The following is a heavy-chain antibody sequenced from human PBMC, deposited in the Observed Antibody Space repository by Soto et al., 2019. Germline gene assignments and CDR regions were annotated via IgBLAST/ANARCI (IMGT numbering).Heavy chain of an antibody. V-gene: IGHV4-61*05. J-gene: IGHJ4*02. CDR1: GGSISSSSYY. CDR2: MHYTGCT. Sequence: SETLSLTCTVSGGSISSSSYYWGWIRQSPGMGLEWIGYMHYTGCTHYNPSLESRLTISVDRSKNQFTLQLASVTVADTAIYYCATSFGNAWYTYWGQGTQVTVSS. D-gene: IGHD3-16*01. CDR3: ATSFGNAWYTY.